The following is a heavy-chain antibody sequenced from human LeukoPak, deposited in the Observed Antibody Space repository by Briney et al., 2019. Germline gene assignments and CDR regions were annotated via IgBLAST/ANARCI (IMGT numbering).Heavy chain of an antibody. V-gene: IGHV1-2*02. CDR2: INPNSGGT. Sequence: AASVKVSCKASGYTFTGYYMHCVRQAPGQGLECMGWINPNSGGTNYAQKFQGRVTMTRDTSISTAYMELSRLRYDDTAVYYCARSGRTMVRGVTRGSWFDPWGQGTLVTVSS. CDR3: ARSGRTMVRGVTRGSWFDP. J-gene: IGHJ5*02. D-gene: IGHD3-10*01. CDR1: GYTFTGYY.